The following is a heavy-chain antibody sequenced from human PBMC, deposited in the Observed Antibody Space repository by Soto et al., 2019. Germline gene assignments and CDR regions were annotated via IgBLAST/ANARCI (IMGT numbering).Heavy chain of an antibody. J-gene: IGHJ4*02. D-gene: IGHD2-8*02. CDR1: GFTFSSCA. CDR2: VSHDGSLY. V-gene: IGHV3-30*18. CDR3: VKDRSDTWSFDY. Sequence: QVQLVESGVGVVQPGRSLRLSCAASGFTFSSCAMHWVRQVPGKGLEWLAVVSHDGSLYPYADSVKGRFSISRDNSRKTLYLQMNSLRPEDTAVYYCVKDRSDTWSFDYWGQGTLVTVSS.